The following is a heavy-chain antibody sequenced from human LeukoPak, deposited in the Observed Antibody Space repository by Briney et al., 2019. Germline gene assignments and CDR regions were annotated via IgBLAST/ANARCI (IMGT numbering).Heavy chain of an antibody. CDR2: IYTSGST. Sequence: SETLSLTCTVSGGSISSYYWSWIRQPAGKGLEWIGRIYTSGSTNYNPSLKSRVTISVDTSKNQFSLKLSSVTAADTAVYYCARERGSGSYRFLDAFDIWGQGTMVTVSS. V-gene: IGHV4-4*07. J-gene: IGHJ3*02. D-gene: IGHD3-10*01. CDR3: ARERGSGSYRFLDAFDI. CDR1: GGSISSYY.